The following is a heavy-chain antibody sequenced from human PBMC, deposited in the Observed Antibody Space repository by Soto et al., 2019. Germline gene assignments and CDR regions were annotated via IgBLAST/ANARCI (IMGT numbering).Heavy chain of an antibody. CDR1: GFTFSSYC. CDR2: IWYDGSYK. D-gene: IGHD5-12*01. V-gene: IGHV3-33*01. Sequence: PGGSLRRSCAASGFTFSSYCMHWVRQAPGKGLEWVAVIWYDGSYKYYADSVKGRFTISRDNSKNTLYLQMSSLRADDTAIYYWARDRVEMATIVRPQGYWGQATPVTVSS. CDR3: ARDRVEMATIVRPQGY. J-gene: IGHJ4*02.